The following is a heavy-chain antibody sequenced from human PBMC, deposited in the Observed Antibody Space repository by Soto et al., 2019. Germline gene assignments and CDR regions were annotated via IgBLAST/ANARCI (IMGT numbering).Heavy chain of an antibody. J-gene: IGHJ4*02. D-gene: IGHD3-22*01. CDR1: GYTFTSYG. V-gene: IGHV1-18*01. CDR2: ISAYNGNT. Sequence: QVQLVQSGAEVKEPGASVKVSCKASGYTFTSYGLNWVRHSPGQGLEWMGWISAYNGNTNYAQKFQGRVTMTTDTSTSTASTELRSLRSDDTAVYYCARSSSSGYYLDYCGEGTLVTV. CDR3: ARSSSSGYYLDY.